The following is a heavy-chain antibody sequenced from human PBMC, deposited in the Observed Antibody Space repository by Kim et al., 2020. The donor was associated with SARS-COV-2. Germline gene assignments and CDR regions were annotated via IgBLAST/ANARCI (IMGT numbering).Heavy chain of an antibody. CDR1: GGSINDYY. CDR2: ISYSGAT. V-gene: IGHV4-4*08. J-gene: IGHJ4*02. D-gene: IGHD2-2*03. CDR3: ARERGEDRGNWMLYFDN. Sequence: SETLSLTCTVSGGSINDYYWSWIRQPPGKGLEWIGYISYSGATNYKPSLKSRVTIFQDTSKKQFSLKLSSVSAADTAVYYCARERGEDRGNWMLYFDNGGKGPLVTVSS.